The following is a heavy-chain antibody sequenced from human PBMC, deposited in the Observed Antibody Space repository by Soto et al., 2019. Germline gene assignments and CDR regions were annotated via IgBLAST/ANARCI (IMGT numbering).Heavy chain of an antibody. J-gene: IGHJ4*02. CDR1: GFTFSSYS. D-gene: IGHD3-10*01. CDR3: ARDSDSSYYFDY. V-gene: IGHV3-21*01. Sequence: EVQLVEAGGDLVKPGGSLRLSCAASGFTFSSYSMNWVRQAPGKGLEWVSRISSSSSYIYYADSVKGRFTISRDNAKNSLYLQMNSLRAEDTAVYYCARDSDSSYYFDYWGQGTLVTVSS. CDR2: ISSSSSYI.